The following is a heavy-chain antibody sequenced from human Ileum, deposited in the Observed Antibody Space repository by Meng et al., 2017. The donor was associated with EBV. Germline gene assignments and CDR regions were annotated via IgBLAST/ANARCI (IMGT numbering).Heavy chain of an antibody. J-gene: IGHJ4*02. V-gene: IGHV4-4*02. D-gene: IGHD1-26*01. Sequence: QVPLQESGPGLVEPSGTRSLNCAVSGGSFSSSNWWSWVRQTPGKGLEWIGEISHSGSTHYNPSLKSRVTISVDKSKNQFSLKLSSVTAADTAVYYCARASVGTTPGDYWGQGILVTVSA. CDR1: GGSFSSSNW. CDR2: ISHSGST. CDR3: ARASVGTTPGDY.